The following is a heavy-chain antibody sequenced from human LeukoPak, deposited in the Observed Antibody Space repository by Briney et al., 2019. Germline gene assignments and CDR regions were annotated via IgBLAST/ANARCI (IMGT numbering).Heavy chain of an antibody. CDR3: AREGLRNSIDY. J-gene: IGHJ4*02. D-gene: IGHD1/OR15-1a*01. Sequence: ASVRVSCKASGYTFTGYYMHWVRQAPGQGLEWMGRINPNSGGTNYAQKFQGGVTMTRDTSISTAYMELSRLRSDDTAVYYCAREGLRNSIDYWGQGTLVTVSS. CDR1: GYTFTGYY. V-gene: IGHV1-2*06. CDR2: INPNSGGT.